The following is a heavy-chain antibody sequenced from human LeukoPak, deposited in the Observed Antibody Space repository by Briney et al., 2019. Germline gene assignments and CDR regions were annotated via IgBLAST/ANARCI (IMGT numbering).Heavy chain of an antibody. J-gene: IGHJ4*02. Sequence: GGSLRLSCAASGFTFSSYSMNWVRQAPGKGLEWVSSISSSSSYIYYADSVKGRFTISRDSAKNSLYLQMNSLRAEDTAVYYCASQVVPAALSDYWGQGTLVTVSS. CDR1: GFTFSSYS. CDR3: ASQVVPAALSDY. D-gene: IGHD2-2*01. CDR2: ISSSSSYI. V-gene: IGHV3-21*01.